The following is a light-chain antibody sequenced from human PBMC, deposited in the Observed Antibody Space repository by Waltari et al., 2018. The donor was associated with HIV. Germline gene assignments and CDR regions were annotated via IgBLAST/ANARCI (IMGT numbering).Light chain of an antibody. CDR2: ADS. CDR3: QVWDSSSDHGV. CDR1: NIGSNS. J-gene: IGLJ2*01. Sequence: SYVLTQPPSVSVAPGQTARITCGGNNIGSNSVHWYQQKPGQAPVLVVYADSDRPSGVRERSCGANSGNTATLTSSRVEGGEEADYDCQVWDSSSDHGVFGGGTRLTGL. V-gene: IGLV3-21*02.